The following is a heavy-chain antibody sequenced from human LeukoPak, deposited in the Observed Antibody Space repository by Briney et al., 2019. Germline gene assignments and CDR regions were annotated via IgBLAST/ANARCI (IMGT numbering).Heavy chain of an antibody. V-gene: IGHV4-34*01. CDR2: INHSGST. D-gene: IGHD7-27*01. CDR3: ARGNWGRDY. CDR1: GFTFSSYS. Sequence: PGGSLRLSCAASGFTFSSYSMNWVRQPPGKGLEWIGEINHSGSTNYNPSLKSRVTISVDTSKNQFSLKLSSVTAADTAVYYCARGNWGRDYWGQGTLVTVSS. J-gene: IGHJ4*02.